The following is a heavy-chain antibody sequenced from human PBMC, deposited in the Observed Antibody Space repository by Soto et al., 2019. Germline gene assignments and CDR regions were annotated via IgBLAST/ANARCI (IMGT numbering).Heavy chain of an antibody. J-gene: IGHJ4*02. CDR3: ARGGGSDSFDY. D-gene: IGHD1-26*01. V-gene: IGHV4-30-2*01. Sequence: PSETLSLTCTVSGASITYGGYSWSWIRQTPGKGLEWIGYINHLETTFYNPSFGSRLSLSIDRAKNQFSLNLNSMSAADRAVYFCARGGGSDSFDYWGQGILVTVSS. CDR1: GASITYGGYS. CDR2: INHLETT.